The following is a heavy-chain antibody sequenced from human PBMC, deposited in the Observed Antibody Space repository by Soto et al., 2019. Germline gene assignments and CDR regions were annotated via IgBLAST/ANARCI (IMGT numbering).Heavy chain of an antibody. Sequence: ASVKVSCKASGYTFTSYGISWVRQAPGQGLEWMGWISAYNGNTNYAQKLQGRVTMTTDTSTSTAYMELRSLRPDDTAVYYCARDRSSGYYDSSGYYYYYGMDVWGQGTTVTVSS. D-gene: IGHD3-22*01. J-gene: IGHJ6*02. V-gene: IGHV1-18*04. CDR1: GYTFTSYG. CDR3: ARDRSSGYYDSSGYYYYYGMDV. CDR2: ISAYNGNT.